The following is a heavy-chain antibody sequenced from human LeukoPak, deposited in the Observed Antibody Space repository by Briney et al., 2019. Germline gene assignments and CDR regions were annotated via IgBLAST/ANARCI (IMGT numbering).Heavy chain of an antibody. J-gene: IGHJ5*02. CDR2: ISGSGGST. D-gene: IGHD4-17*01. CDR1: GFTFSSYA. V-gene: IGHV3-23*01. Sequence: PGGSLRLSCAASGFTFSSYAMSWVRQAPGKGLESVSAISGSGGSTFYADSVKGRFTISRDNSKNTPYLQMNSLRAEDTAVYYCAKDRAVTTPLKWFDPWGQGTLVTVSS. CDR3: AKDRAVTTPLKWFDP.